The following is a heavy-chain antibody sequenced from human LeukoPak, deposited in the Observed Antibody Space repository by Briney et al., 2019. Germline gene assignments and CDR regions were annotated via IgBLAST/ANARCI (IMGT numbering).Heavy chain of an antibody. D-gene: IGHD1-1*01. CDR1: GYTFTSYA. CDR3: ARTQRAERYNWNDRAFDI. J-gene: IGHJ3*02. V-gene: IGHV1-69*04. Sequence: SVKVSCKASGYTFTSYAISWVRQAPGQGLEWMGRIIPILGIANYAQKFQGRVTITADESTSTAYMELSSLRSEDTAVYYCARTQRAERYNWNDRAFDIWGQGTMVAVSS. CDR2: IIPILGIA.